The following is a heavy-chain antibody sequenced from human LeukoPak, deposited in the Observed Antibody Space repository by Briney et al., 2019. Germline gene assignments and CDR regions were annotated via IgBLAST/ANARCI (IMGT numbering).Heavy chain of an antibody. Sequence: GGTLRLSCAASGFTFSSYGMSWVRQAPGKGLEWEGFIRSKAYGGTTEYAASVKGRFTISRDDSKSIAYLQMNSLKTEDTAVYYCTRDLTVRGVIMRYNWFDPWGQGTLVTVSS. D-gene: IGHD3-10*01. CDR2: IRSKAYGGTT. J-gene: IGHJ5*02. CDR1: GFTFSSYG. CDR3: TRDLTVRGVIMRYNWFDP. V-gene: IGHV3-49*04.